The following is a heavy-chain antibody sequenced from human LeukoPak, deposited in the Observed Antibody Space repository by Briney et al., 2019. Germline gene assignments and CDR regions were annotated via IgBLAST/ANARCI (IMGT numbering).Heavy chain of an antibody. CDR1: GGSFSGYY. CDR2: INYSGST. Sequence: SETLSPTCAVYGGSFSGYYWSWIRQPPGKGLEWIGEINYSGSTNYNPSLKSRVTISVDTSKNQFSLKLSSVTAADTAVYYCARGVIVGATGAYFDYWGQGTLVTVSS. D-gene: IGHD1-26*01. J-gene: IGHJ4*02. CDR3: ARGVIVGATGAYFDY. V-gene: IGHV4-34*01.